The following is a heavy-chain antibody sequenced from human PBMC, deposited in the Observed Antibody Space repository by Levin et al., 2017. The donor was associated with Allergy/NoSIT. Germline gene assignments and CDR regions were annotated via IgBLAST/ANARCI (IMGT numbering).Heavy chain of an antibody. CDR1: GFTFDDYA. J-gene: IGHJ4*02. V-gene: IGHV3-9*01. Sequence: GGSLRLSCAASGFTFDDYAMHWVRQAPGKGLEWVSGISWNSGSIGYADSVKGRFTISRDNAKNSLYLQMNSLRAEDTALYYCAKDPLKQQLVLGVPDYWGQGTLVTVSS. CDR3: AKDPLKQQLVLGVPDY. CDR2: ISWNSGSI. D-gene: IGHD6-13*01.